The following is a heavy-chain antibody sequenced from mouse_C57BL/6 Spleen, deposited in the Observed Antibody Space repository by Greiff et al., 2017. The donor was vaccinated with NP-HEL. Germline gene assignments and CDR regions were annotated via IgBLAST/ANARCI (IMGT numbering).Heavy chain of an antibody. J-gene: IGHJ4*01. CDR2: ISDGGSYT. V-gene: IGHV5-4*01. D-gene: IGHD2-4*01. Sequence: EVHLVESGGGLVKPGGSLKLSCAASGFTFSSYAMSWVRQTPEKRLEWVATISDGGSYTYYPDNVKGRFTISRDNAKNNLYLQMSHLKSEDTAMYYCAREGLPLAMDYWGQGTSVTVSS. CDR3: AREGLPLAMDY. CDR1: GFTFSSYA.